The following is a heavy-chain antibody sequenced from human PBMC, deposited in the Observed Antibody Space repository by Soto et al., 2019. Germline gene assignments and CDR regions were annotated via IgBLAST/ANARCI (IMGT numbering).Heavy chain of an antibody. CDR1: GFTVSSNY. CDR3: ARGKTTVTTFFAFDI. D-gene: IGHD4-17*01. Sequence: EVQLVESGGGLVQRGGSLRLSCAVSGFTVSSNYMSWVRQAPGKGLEWVSVIYSGGSTYYADSVKGRFTISRDNSKNTLYLQMNSLRAEDTAVYYCARGKTTVTTFFAFDIWGQGTMVTVSS. CDR2: IYSGGST. V-gene: IGHV3-66*01. J-gene: IGHJ3*02.